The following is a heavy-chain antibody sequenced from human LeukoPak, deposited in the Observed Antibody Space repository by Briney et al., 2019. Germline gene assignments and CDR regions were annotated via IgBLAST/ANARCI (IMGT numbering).Heavy chain of an antibody. D-gene: IGHD6-19*01. V-gene: IGHV3-7*04. Sequence: GGSLRLSCSASGFTFSSYWMSWVRQAPGKGLEWVANIKQDGSEKYYVDSVKGRFTISRDNAKNSLYLQMNSLRVEDTAVYYCVRGRSTFSGWHLFDYWGQGTLVTVSS. CDR3: VRGRSTFSGWHLFDY. J-gene: IGHJ4*02. CDR1: GFTFSSYW. CDR2: IKQDGSEK.